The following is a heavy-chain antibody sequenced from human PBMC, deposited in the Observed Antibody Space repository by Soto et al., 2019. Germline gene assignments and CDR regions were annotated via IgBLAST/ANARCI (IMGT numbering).Heavy chain of an antibody. V-gene: IGHV1-18*01. CDR1: GYTFTSYG. J-gene: IGHJ6*02. D-gene: IGHD3-3*01. Sequence: ASVKVSCKASGYTFTSYGLSWGRQAPGQGLEWMGWISAYNGNTNYAQKLQGRVTMTTDTSTSTAYMELMSLRSDDTAVYYCARDVSDFWSGYYTASYYYGMDVWGQGTTVTVSS. CDR3: ARDVSDFWSGYYTASYYYGMDV. CDR2: ISAYNGNT.